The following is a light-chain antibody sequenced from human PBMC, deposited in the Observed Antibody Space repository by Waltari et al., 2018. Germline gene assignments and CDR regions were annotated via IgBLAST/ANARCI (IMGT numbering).Light chain of an antibody. J-gene: IGKJ4*01. CDR3: LQHNTYPLT. Sequence: DIQMTQSPSSLSASVGDRVTITRRTSQAIRNDLGWFQQKPGKSPKRLIHGASRLQSGVPSRFSGSGYGTEFTLTINSLQPEDFATYYCLQHNTYPLTFGGGTKVEIK. CDR1: QAIRND. CDR2: GAS. V-gene: IGKV1-17*01.